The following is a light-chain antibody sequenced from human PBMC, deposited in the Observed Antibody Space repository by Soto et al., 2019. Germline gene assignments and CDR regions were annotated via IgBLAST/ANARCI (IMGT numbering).Light chain of an antibody. CDR3: QQTYSNHPWT. J-gene: IGKJ1*01. CDR1: QNINIY. CDR2: AAS. V-gene: IGKV1-39*01. Sequence: DIQMTQSPSSLSASVGDRVTITCRASQNINIYVNWYQQKPGKAPKLLIYAASSLQSGVPSRFSGSESGTDFTLTISRLQPEDFATYYCQQTYSNHPWTFGQGNKVEVK.